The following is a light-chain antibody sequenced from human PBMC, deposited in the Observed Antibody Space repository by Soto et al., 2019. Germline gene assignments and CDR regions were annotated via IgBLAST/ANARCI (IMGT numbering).Light chain of an antibody. CDR3: GTWDSSLSAYV. CDR1: SSNIGNNY. V-gene: IGLV1-51*01. J-gene: IGLJ1*01. CDR2: DNN. Sequence: QSVLTQPPSASAAPGQKVTISCSGSSSNIGNNYVSWYQQLSGTAPKLLIYDNNKRPSGIPDRFSGSKSGTSATLGITGLQTGDEADYYCGTWDSSLSAYVFVTGTKVTVL.